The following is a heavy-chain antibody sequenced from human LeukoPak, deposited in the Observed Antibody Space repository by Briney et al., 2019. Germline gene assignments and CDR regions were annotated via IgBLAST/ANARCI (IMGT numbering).Heavy chain of an antibody. V-gene: IGHV3-30*18. CDR2: ISYDGSNK. CDR1: GFTFSSYG. Sequence: PGGSLRLSCAASGFTFSSYGMHWVRQAPGKGLEWVAVISYDGSNKYYADSVKGRFTISRDNSKNTLYLQMNSLRAEDTAVYHCAKAPRPWVGGATGSRYYFDYWGQGTLVTVSS. J-gene: IGHJ4*02. CDR3: AKAPRPWVGGATGSRYYFDY. D-gene: IGHD1-26*01.